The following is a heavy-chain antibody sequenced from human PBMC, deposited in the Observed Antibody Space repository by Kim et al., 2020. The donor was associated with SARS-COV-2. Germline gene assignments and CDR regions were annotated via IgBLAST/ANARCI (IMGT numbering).Heavy chain of an antibody. CDR3: AKDLDN. CDR2: INPSSRGT. V-gene: IGHV1-2*05. CDR1: GYSFIDSY. Sequence: ASVKVSCQASGYSFIDSYMHWVRQAPGQGLEWMGRINPSSRGTSYAQKFQGRVTMTRDPSITTVYMELSRLTSDDTGVYYCAKDLDNWGQGTLVTVSS. J-gene: IGHJ4*02.